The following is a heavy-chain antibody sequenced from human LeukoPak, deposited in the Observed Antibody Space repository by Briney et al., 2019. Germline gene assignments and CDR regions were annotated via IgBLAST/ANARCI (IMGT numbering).Heavy chain of an antibody. D-gene: IGHD6-13*01. Sequence: GGSLRLSCAASGFTFGSYAMRWVRQAPGKGLEYVSAISSNGGITYYANSVEGRFTISRDNSKNTLYLQMGSLRAEDMAVYYCARDQLVLSYYYGMDVWGQGTTVTVSS. CDR2: ISSNGGIT. V-gene: IGHV3-64*01. CDR1: GFTFGSYA. J-gene: IGHJ6*02. CDR3: ARDQLVLSYYYGMDV.